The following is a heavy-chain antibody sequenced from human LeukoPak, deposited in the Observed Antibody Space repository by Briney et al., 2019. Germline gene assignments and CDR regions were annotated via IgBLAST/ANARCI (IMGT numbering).Heavy chain of an antibody. CDR3: ASEPYSSSSGLWYYYYGMDV. D-gene: IGHD6-6*01. J-gene: IGHJ6*02. CDR2: IWYDGSNK. CDR1: GFTFSSYG. V-gene: IGHV3-33*01. Sequence: PGGSLRLSCAASGFTFSSYGMHWVRQAPGKGPEWVAVIWYDGSNKYYADSVKGRFTISRDNSKNTLYLQMNSLRAEDTAVYYCASEPYSSSSGLWYYYYGMDVWGQGTTVTVSS.